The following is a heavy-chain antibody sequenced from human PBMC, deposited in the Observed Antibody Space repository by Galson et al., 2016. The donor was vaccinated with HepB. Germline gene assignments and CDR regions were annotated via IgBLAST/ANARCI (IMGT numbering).Heavy chain of an antibody. J-gene: IGHJ5*02. CDR3: ARVLGGYDFYP. CDR1: GFTFTAYG. CDR2: INAYNGNT. Sequence: SVKVSRKASGFTFTAYGISWVRQAPGQGLEWMGWINAYNGNTNYAQSFQGRVTMTTDTSTGTAYMELWNLRSDDTALYYCARVLGGYDFYPWGQGTLVTVSS. V-gene: IGHV1-18*01. D-gene: IGHD5-12*01.